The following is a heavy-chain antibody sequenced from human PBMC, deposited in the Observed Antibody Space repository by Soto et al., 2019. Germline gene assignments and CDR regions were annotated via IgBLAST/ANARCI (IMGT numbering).Heavy chain of an antibody. D-gene: IGHD3-16*01. CDR1: GYTFNDYY. CDR2: INPDSGGT. J-gene: IGHJ5*02. CDR3: ARDDYKDGGNNWFDP. Sequence: ASVKVSCKASGYTFNDYYIYWLRQAPGQGLEWMGWINPDSGGTNYAQKFQGRVTMTRDTSISTAYMELTRLTAADTAVYYCARDDYKDGGNNWFDPWGQGTLVTVSS. V-gene: IGHV1-2*02.